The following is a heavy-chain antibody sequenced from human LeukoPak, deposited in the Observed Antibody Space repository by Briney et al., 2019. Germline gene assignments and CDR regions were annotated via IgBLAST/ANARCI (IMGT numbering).Heavy chain of an antibody. D-gene: IGHD6-13*01. CDR1: GAAISTYY. V-gene: IGHV4-59*01. Sequence: PSETLSLTCTVSGAAISTYYWSWIRQPPEKGLEWIGHVYNSGRTNYNPSLKSRVTISADTSKRQFSLKLNSVTAADTALYYCARGSIPGYSSSWYDSWGQGTLVTVSS. CDR3: ARGSIPGYSSSWYDS. J-gene: IGHJ5*01. CDR2: VYNSGRT.